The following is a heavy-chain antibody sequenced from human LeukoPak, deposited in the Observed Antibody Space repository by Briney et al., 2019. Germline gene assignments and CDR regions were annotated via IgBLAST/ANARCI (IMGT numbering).Heavy chain of an antibody. J-gene: IGHJ5*02. V-gene: IGHV3-23*01. CDR3: AKDRYSNYGNWFDL. CDR2: ISGSGGSA. Sequence: PGKGLEWXSGISGSGGSAYYADSVKGGFTISRENSKNTVYVQMISLRAEDTAVYYCAKDRYSNYGNWFDLWGQGTLVTVFS. D-gene: IGHD4-11*01.